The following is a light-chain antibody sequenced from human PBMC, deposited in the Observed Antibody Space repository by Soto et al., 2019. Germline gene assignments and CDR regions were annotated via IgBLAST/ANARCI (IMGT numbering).Light chain of an antibody. CDR1: QTISSW. J-gene: IGKJ1*01. CDR2: KAS. V-gene: IGKV1-5*03. Sequence: DIRMTQSPSTLSGSVGDRVTITCRASQTISSWLAWYQQKPGKAPKLLIYKASTLKSGVPSRFSGSGSATEFTLTISSLQPDYFATYYCQHYYSYSEAFGQGTKVELK. CDR3: QHYYSYSEA.